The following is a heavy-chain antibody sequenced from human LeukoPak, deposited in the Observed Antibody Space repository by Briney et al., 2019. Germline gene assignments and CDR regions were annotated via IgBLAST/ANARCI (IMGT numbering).Heavy chain of an antibody. Sequence: SETLSLTCTVSGGSISSSSYYWGWIRQPPGKGLEWIGSIYYSGSTYYNPSLKSRVTISVDTSKNQFSLKLSSVTAADTAVYYCARRIQLWLQWGQGTLVTVSS. J-gene: IGHJ4*02. CDR2: IYYSGST. CDR1: GGSISSSSYY. V-gene: IGHV4-39*01. D-gene: IGHD5-18*01. CDR3: ARRIQLWLQ.